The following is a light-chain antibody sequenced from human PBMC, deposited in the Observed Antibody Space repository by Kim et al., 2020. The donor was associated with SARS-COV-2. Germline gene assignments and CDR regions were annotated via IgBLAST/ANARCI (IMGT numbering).Light chain of an antibody. J-gene: IGLJ3*02. Sequence: SELTQDPAVSVALGQTVRITCQGDSLRSYYASWYQQKPGQAPVLVIYGKNNRPSGIPDRFSGSSSGNTASLTITGAQAEDEADYYCNSRDSSGNHLWVFG. CDR3: NSRDSSGNHLWV. CDR2: GKN. V-gene: IGLV3-19*01. CDR1: SLRSYY.